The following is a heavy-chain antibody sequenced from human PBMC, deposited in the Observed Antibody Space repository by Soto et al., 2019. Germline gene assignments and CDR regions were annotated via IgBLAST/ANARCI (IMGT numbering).Heavy chain of an antibody. CDR2: IYYSGST. CDR3: ARGGDIVLVPAAPPVSFSMDV. V-gene: IGHV4-31*03. CDR1: GGSISSGGYY. Sequence: QVQLQESGPGLVKPSQTLSLTCTVSGGSISSGGYYWSWIRQHPGKGLEWIGYIYYSGSTYYNPSLKSRVTISVDTSKNQFSLKLNSVTAADTAVYYCARGGDIVLVPAAPPVSFSMDVWGQGTTVTVSS. J-gene: IGHJ6*02. D-gene: IGHD2-2*01.